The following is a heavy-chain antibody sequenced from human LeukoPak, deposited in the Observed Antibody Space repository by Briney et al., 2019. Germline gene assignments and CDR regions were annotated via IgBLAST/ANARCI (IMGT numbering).Heavy chain of an antibody. CDR3: AKGSAYYFDY. CDR1: GFTFSIYA. CDR2: ISYDGTYK. J-gene: IGHJ4*02. V-gene: IGHV3-30*04. Sequence: PGGSLRLSCAASGFTFSIYAMHWVRQAPGKGLEWVAFISYDGTYKYYADSVKGRFTISRDNSKNTLYLQMNGLRVEDTAVYYCAKGSAYYFDYWGQGTLVTVSS.